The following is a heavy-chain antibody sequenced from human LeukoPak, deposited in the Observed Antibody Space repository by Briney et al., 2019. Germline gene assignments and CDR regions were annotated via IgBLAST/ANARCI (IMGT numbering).Heavy chain of an antibody. CDR1: GVSISSSNSY. J-gene: IGHJ4*02. Sequence: PSETLSLTCSVSGVSISSSNSYWGWIRQPPGEGLEWIGSIYYTGNTYYNASPKSRVTISIDTSKNQFSLKLTSVTAADTAVYYCAKQTGSGLFILPGGQGTLVTVSS. CDR2: IYYTGNT. CDR3: AKQTGSGLFILP. D-gene: IGHD3/OR15-3a*01. V-gene: IGHV4-39*01.